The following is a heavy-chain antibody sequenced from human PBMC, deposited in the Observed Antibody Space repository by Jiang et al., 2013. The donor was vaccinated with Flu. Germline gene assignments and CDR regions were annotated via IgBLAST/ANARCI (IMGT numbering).Heavy chain of an antibody. V-gene: IGHV3-9*01. CDR1: GFTFDDYA. J-gene: IGHJ4*02. Sequence: VQLVESGGGLVQPGRSLRLSCAASGFTFDDYAMHWVRQAPGKGLEWVSGISWNSGSIGYADSVKGRFTISRDNAKNSLYLQMNSLRAEDTALYYCARGLYYGDWGQGTLVTVSS. CDR2: ISWNSGSI. CDR3: ARGLYYGD. D-gene: IGHD3-10*01.